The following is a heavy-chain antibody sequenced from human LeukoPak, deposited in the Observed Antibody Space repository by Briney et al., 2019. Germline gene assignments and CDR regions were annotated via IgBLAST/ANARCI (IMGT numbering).Heavy chain of an antibody. Sequence: SSVTVSYKASGYTFTNYYINWVRQATGQGVEWMGWMNPNSGNTGYAQKFQGRVTMTRNTSISTAYMELSSLRSEDTAVYYCARFAVLRFLEWLPVLRGMDVWGQGTTVTVSS. CDR1: GYTFTNYY. CDR2: MNPNSGNT. V-gene: IGHV1-8*01. D-gene: IGHD3-3*01. CDR3: ARFAVLRFLEWLPVLRGMDV. J-gene: IGHJ6*02.